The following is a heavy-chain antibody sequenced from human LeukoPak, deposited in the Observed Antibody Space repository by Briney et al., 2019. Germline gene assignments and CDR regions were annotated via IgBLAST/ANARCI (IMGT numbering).Heavy chain of an antibody. CDR1: GGSISRNY. D-gene: IGHD3-10*01. Sequence: PSETLSLTCTVSGGSISRNYWNWIRQPPGKGLEWSGNIYYSETTNYNPSLKSRVSISVDTSKNLLSLKLSSVTAADTAVYYCARDSDYYDSGSYYNAFDYWGQGTLVTVSS. CDR2: IYYSETT. V-gene: IGHV4-59*01. CDR3: ARDSDYYDSGSYYNAFDY. J-gene: IGHJ4*02.